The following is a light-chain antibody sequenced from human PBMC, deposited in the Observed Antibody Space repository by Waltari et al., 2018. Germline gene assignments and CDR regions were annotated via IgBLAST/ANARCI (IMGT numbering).Light chain of an antibody. V-gene: IGLV2-11*01. CDR1: RSDVGDYNS. CDR3: CSYAGSYLWV. CDR2: EVT. Sequence: QSALTQPRSVSGSPGKPVTISCTGTRSDVGDYNSVYWYHHHPGKVSRLMIYEVTKPPSGVTDRFSGSQSCNTASLTISGLQAEDEADYYCCSYAGSYLWVFGGGTKVTVL. J-gene: IGLJ3*02.